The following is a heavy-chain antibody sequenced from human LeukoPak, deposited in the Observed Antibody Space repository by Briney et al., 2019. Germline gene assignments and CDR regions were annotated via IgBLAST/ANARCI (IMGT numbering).Heavy chain of an antibody. CDR1: GYTFTHYY. V-gene: IGHV1-2*02. CDR2: INPNSGGT. Sequence: ASVKVSCKASGYTFTHYYIHWVRQAPGQGLEWMGWINPNSGGTNYAQKFQGRVTMTRGTSISTAYMELSSLRSDDTAVCYCARALPMFRGLTSWDYWGQGTLVIVSS. J-gene: IGHJ4*02. D-gene: IGHD3-10*01. CDR3: ARALPMFRGLTSWDY.